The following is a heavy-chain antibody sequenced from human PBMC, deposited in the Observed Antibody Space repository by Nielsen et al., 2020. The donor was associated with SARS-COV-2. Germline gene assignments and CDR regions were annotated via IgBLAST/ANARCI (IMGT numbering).Heavy chain of an antibody. V-gene: IGHV3-7*01. J-gene: IGHJ4*02. CDR3: ARGRDYYFDY. CDR2: IKEDGSEK. Sequence: GESLKISCVASGFSFSSYWMSWVRQAPGKGLEWVANIKEDGSEKNYVDSVKGRFTISRDNAKNTLYLQMNSLRAEDTAVYYCARGRDYYFDYWGQGTLVTVSS. CDR1: GFSFSSYW.